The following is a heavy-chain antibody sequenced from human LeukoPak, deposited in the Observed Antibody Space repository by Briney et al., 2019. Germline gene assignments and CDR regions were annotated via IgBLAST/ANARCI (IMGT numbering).Heavy chain of an antibody. D-gene: IGHD2-2*02. CDR1: GFTFSNYG. CDR3: ARDRVPAALLANFDY. CDR2: IWYDGSNK. J-gene: IGHJ4*02. V-gene: IGHV3-33*01. Sequence: PGGSLRLSCAASGFTFSNYGMHWVRQAPGKGLEWVAVIWYDGSNKYYADSVKGRFTISRDNPKNTLYLQMNSLRAEDTAVYYCARDRVPAALLANFDYWGQGTLVTVSS.